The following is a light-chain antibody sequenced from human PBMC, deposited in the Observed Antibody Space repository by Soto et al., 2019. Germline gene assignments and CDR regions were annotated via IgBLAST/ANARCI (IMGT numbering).Light chain of an antibody. CDR2: DAS. V-gene: IGKV3-11*01. CDR1: QSLNSY. Sequence: EIVLTQSPATLSLSPGERATLSCRASQSLNSYLAWFQQKPGQAPRLLIYDASNRATGIPARFSGSGSGTYFTLTISSLQPADFAVYYCQQRRDWPLTFGGGTKVEIK. J-gene: IGKJ4*01. CDR3: QQRRDWPLT.